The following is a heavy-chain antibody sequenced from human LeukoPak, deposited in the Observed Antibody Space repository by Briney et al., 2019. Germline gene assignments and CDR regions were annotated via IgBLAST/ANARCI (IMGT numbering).Heavy chain of an antibody. CDR2: ISAYNGNT. CDR3: ARVVLPDRWFDP. J-gene: IGHJ5*02. Sequence: ASVKVSCKASGYTLTSYGISWVRQAPGQGLEWMGWISAYNGNTNYAQKLQGRVTMTTDTSTSTAYMELRSLRSDDTAVYYCARVVLPDRWFDPWGQGTLVTVSS. V-gene: IGHV1-18*01. D-gene: IGHD3-22*01. CDR1: GYTLTSYG.